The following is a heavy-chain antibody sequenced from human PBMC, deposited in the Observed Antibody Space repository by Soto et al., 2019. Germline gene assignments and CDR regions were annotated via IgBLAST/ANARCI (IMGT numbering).Heavy chain of an antibody. V-gene: IGHV4-4*02. CDR1: GGSISSSNW. D-gene: IGHD3-10*01. CDR2: IYHSGST. J-gene: IGHJ3*02. Sequence: PSETLSLTCAVPGGSISSSNWWSWVRQPPGKGLEWIGEIYHSGSTNYNPSLKSRVTISVDKSKNQFSLKLSSVTAADTAVYYCARVNRVPNAFDIWGQGTMVTVSS. CDR3: ARVNRVPNAFDI.